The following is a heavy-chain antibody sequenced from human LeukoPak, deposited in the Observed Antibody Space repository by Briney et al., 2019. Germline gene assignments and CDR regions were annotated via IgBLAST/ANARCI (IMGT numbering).Heavy chain of an antibody. J-gene: IGHJ4*02. CDR1: GSSFSRYG. CDR3: AKRADSSAHSFDY. Sequence: GGSLRLSCAASGSSFSRYGMKWVRQAPGKGLEWLSYIRSSDSTTYYADSVKGRFTISRDNAKNSLYLQMDSLRVEDTAVYYCAKRADSSAHSFDYWGQGTLVTVSS. V-gene: IGHV3-48*04. D-gene: IGHD3-22*01. CDR2: IRSSDSTT.